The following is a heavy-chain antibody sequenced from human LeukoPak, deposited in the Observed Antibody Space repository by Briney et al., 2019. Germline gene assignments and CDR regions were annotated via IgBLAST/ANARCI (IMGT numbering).Heavy chain of an antibody. V-gene: IGHV4-61*02. CDR2: IYTSGST. Sequence: SETLSLTCTVSGGSISSGSYYWSWIRQPAGKGLEWIGRIYTSGSTDYNPSLKSRITISVDTSKNQFSLNLSSVTAADTAVYYCASADPTYYDSSDAFDIWGQGTMVTVSS. J-gene: IGHJ3*02. CDR3: ASADPTYYDSSDAFDI. CDR1: GGSISSGSYY. D-gene: IGHD3-22*01.